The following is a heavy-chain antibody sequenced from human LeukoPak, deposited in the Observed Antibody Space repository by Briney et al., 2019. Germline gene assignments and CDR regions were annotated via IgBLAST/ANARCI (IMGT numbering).Heavy chain of an antibody. CDR1: GDSVSNNSAA. V-gene: IGHV6-1*01. CDR2: TYYRSKWSN. J-gene: IGHJ4*02. D-gene: IGHD4-11*01. Sequence: SQTLSLTCAISGDSVSNNSAAWSWIRQSPSRGLEWLGRTYYRSKWSNDYAVSLKGRITLNPDTSKNQFSLQLNSVTPEDTAVYYCARATVRASNCFDCWGQGTLVTVSS. CDR3: ARATVRASNCFDC.